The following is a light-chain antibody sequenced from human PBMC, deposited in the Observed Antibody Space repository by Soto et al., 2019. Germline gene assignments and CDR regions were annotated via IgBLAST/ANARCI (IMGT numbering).Light chain of an antibody. V-gene: IGKV3-20*01. Sequence: IVLTQSPGTLSLSPGERATLSCRASQSVSSSYLAWYQQKPGQAPRLLIYGASSRATGIPDRFSGSGSGTDFTLTISRLESEDFAVYYCQQYGSFWKFGQGTKLDI. J-gene: IGKJ1*01. CDR3: QQYGSFWK. CDR2: GAS. CDR1: QSVSSSY.